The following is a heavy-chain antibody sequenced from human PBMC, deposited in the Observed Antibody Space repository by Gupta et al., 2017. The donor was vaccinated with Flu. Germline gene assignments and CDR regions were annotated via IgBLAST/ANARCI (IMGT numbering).Heavy chain of an antibody. CDR1: GFTFSNFA. CDR3: AKERAPRPEYVGNADYYYGMDV. J-gene: IGHJ6*02. D-gene: IGHD1-1*01. CDR2: LSSSGTKT. Sequence: EVQLLESGGGLVQPGGSLRLSCAASGFTFSNFAMSWFRQAPGKGLEWVSALSSSGTKTYYADSVKGRFTISRDNSKNTVYLQMDSLRGEDSAVYYCAKERAPRPEYVGNADYYYGMDVWGQGTRVTVSS. V-gene: IGHV3-23*01.